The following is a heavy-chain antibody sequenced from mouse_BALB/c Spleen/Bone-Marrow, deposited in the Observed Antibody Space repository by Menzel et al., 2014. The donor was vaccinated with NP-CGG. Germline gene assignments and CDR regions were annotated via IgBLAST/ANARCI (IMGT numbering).Heavy chain of an antibody. V-gene: IGHV14-3*02. CDR1: GFNIKDTY. J-gene: IGHJ3*01. D-gene: IGHD2-14*01. Sequence: EVQLQQSGAELVKPGASVKLSCTASGFNIKDTYMHWVKQRPEQGLEWIGRIDPANVNTKYDPKFQGKATITADTSSNTAYLQLSSLTSEDTAVYYCATYYRYDRRFAYWGQGTLVTVSA. CDR2: IDPANVNT. CDR3: ATYYRYDRRFAY.